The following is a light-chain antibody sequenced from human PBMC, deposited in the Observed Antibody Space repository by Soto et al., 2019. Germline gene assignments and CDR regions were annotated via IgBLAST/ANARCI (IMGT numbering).Light chain of an antibody. J-gene: IGLJ2*01. CDR2: DVS. CDR3: CSYAGSVV. Sequence: QSALTQPRSVSGSPGQSVTISCTGTSSDVGGHNYVSWYQQHPGKAPKLMIYDVSKRPSGVPDRFSGSKSGNTASLTISGLQAEDEADYYCCSYAGSVVLGGGTKLTVL. CDR1: SSDVGGHNY. V-gene: IGLV2-11*01.